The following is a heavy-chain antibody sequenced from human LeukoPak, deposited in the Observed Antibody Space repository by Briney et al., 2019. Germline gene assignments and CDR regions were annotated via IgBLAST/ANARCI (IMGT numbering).Heavy chain of an antibody. CDR2: IYYSGST. Sequence: PSETLSLTCTVSGGSISSYYWSWIRQPPGKGLEWIGYIYYSGSTNYNPSLKSRVTISVDTSKNQFFLKLSSVTAADTAVYYCAREIVGATHDAFDIWGQGTMVTVSS. D-gene: IGHD1-26*01. CDR1: GGSISSYY. J-gene: IGHJ3*02. V-gene: IGHV4-59*01. CDR3: AREIVGATHDAFDI.